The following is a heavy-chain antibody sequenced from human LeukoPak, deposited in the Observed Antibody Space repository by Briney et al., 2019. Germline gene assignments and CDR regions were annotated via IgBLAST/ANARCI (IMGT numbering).Heavy chain of an antibody. CDR3: ATVYSSSWYPWFDP. Sequence: ASVKVSCKVSGYTLTELSMHWVQQAPGKGLEWMGGFDPEDGETIYAQKFQGRVTMTEDTSTDTAYMELSSLRSEDTAVYYCATVYSSSWYPWFDPWGQGTLVTVSS. CDR2: FDPEDGET. J-gene: IGHJ5*02. CDR1: GYTLTELS. D-gene: IGHD6-13*01. V-gene: IGHV1-24*01.